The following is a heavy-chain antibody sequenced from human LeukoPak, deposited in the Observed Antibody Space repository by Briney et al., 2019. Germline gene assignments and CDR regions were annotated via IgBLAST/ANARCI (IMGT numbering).Heavy chain of an antibody. J-gene: IGHJ6*03. CDR1: GDSISSYY. Sequence: SETLSLTCTVTGDSISSYYWSWIRQPPGKGLEWIGYIYYSGSTNYNPSLKSRVTISVDTSKNQFSLKLRPVTAADTAVYYCARGGGLGAYYYYMDVWGKGTTVTISS. CDR2: IYYSGST. D-gene: IGHD1-26*01. CDR3: ARGGGLGAYYYYMDV. V-gene: IGHV4-59*01.